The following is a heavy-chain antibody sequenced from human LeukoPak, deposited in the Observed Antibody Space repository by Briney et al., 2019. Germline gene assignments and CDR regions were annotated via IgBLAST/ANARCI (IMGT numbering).Heavy chain of an antibody. CDR3: ARDVQDYFDTSGFGY. V-gene: IGHV3-33*01. J-gene: IGHJ4*02. CDR2: IWYDGSDK. CDR1: GFTFSSYG. D-gene: IGHD3-22*01. Sequence: GGSLRLSCAASGFTFSSYGMHWVRQAPGKGLEWVAVIWYDGSDKHYADSVKGRFTISRDNSKNTLYLQMNSLRAEDTAVYYCARDVQDYFDTSGFGYWGQGTLVTVSS.